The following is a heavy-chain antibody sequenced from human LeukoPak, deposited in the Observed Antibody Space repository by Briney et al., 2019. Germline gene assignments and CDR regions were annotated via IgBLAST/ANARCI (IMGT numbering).Heavy chain of an antibody. V-gene: IGHV4-34*01. CDR2: INHSGST. D-gene: IGHD3-3*01. CDR3: ARATIFGVANYYYGMDV. CDR1: GGSFSGYY. J-gene: IGHJ6*02. Sequence: SETLSLTCAVYGGSFSGYYWSWIRQPPGKGLEWIGEINHSGSTNYNPSLKSRVTISVDTSKNQFSLKLSSVTAADTAVYYCARATIFGVANYYYGMDVWGQGTTVTVSS.